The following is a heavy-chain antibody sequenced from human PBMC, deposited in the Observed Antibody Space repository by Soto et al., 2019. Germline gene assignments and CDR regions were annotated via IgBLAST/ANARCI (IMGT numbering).Heavy chain of an antibody. Sequence: SETLSLTCTVSGGSISSYYWSWIRQPPGKGLEWIGYIYYSGSTNYNPSLKSRVTISVDTSKNQSSLKLSSVTAADTAEYYCARVRATVTTGRSDYYYGMDVWGQGTTVTVSS. CDR2: IYYSGST. V-gene: IGHV4-59*01. CDR1: GGSISSYY. CDR3: ARVRATVTTGRSDYYYGMDV. D-gene: IGHD4-4*01. J-gene: IGHJ6*02.